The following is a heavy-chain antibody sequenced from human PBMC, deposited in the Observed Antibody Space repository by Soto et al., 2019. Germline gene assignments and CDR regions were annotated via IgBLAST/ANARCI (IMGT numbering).Heavy chain of an antibody. V-gene: IGHV3-23*01. CDR3: AKTVYTDWYFDL. D-gene: IGHD3-16*01. Sequence: GGSLRLSCAASGFSFNNYGTSWVRQAPGKGLEWVSLINTSGKTYYADSVKGRFTMSRDNSKNTLYLQMNSLRAEDTAMYYCAKTVYTDWYFDLWGRGTLVTVSS. CDR2: INTSGKT. J-gene: IGHJ2*01. CDR1: GFSFNNYG.